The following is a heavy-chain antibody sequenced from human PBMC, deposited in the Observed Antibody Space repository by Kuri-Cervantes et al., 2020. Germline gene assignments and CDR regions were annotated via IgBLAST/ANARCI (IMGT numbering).Heavy chain of an antibody. Sequence: SVKVSCKASGGTFSSYAISWVRQAPGQGLEWMGGIVPIFGTANYAQKFQGRVTITTDESTSTAYMELSSLRSEDTAAYYCAREPFTNGDYALSWFDPWGQGTLVTVSS. CDR2: IVPIFGTA. J-gene: IGHJ5*02. D-gene: IGHD4-17*01. CDR1: GGTFSSYA. CDR3: AREPFTNGDYALSWFDP. V-gene: IGHV1-69*05.